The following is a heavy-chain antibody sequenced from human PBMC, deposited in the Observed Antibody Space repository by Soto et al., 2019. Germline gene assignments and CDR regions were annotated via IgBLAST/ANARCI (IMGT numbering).Heavy chain of an antibody. D-gene: IGHD5-18*01. CDR2: ISGSGGST. Sequence: EVQLLESGGGLVQPGGSLRLSCAASGFTFSSYAMSWVRQAPGKGLEWVSAISGSGGSTYYADSVKGRVTISRDNSKNTLYLQMNSLRAEYTTVYYCAKRLLPHSYYLYWGQGTLVTVSS. CDR3: AKRLLPHSYYLY. CDR1: GFTFSSYA. J-gene: IGHJ4*02. V-gene: IGHV3-23*01.